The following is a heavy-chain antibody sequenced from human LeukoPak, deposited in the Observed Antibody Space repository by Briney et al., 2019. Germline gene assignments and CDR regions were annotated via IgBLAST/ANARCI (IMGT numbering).Heavy chain of an antibody. V-gene: IGHV4-4*07. CDR2: IYTSASP. J-gene: IGHJ6*03. D-gene: IGHD6-13*01. Sequence: SDTLSLLCTVSGGSLSIYYWSWLPRPAGKGLECFGRIYTSASPNSTPSLKSRVTMSVDTSKNQSSMKLSSVTAADTAVYYCVKQQLVAPRTNYYYMDVWGKGTTVTVSS. CDR3: VKQQLVAPRTNYYYMDV. CDR1: GGSLSIYY.